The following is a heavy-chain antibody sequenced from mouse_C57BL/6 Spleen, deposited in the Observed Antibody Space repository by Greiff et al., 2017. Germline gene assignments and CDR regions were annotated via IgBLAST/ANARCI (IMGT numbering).Heavy chain of an antibody. CDR2: IYPGDGDT. V-gene: IGHV1-80*01. CDR1: GYAFSSYW. J-gene: IGHJ4*01. Sequence: QVQLQQSGAELVKPGASVKISCKASGYAFSSYWMNWVKQRPGKGLGWIGQIYPGDGDTNYNGKFKGKATLTADKSSSTAYMQLSSLTSEDAAVYFCARGSGDYAMDYWGQGTSVTVSS. CDR3: ARGSGDYAMDY. D-gene: IGHD3-2*02.